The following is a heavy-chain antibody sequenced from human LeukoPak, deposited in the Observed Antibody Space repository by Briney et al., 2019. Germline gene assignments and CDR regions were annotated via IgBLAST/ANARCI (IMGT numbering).Heavy chain of an antibody. J-gene: IGHJ4*02. CDR2: IRYDGSNK. D-gene: IGHD6-13*01. CDR3: AKTYSSSRRQYYFDY. Sequence: GGSLRLSCAGSGFPFSNSGMHWVRQAPGKGLEWVAFIRYDGSNKYYADSVKGRFTISRDNSKNTLYLQMNSLRAEDTAVYYCAKTYSSSRRQYYFDYWGQGTLVTVSS. CDR1: GFPFSNSG. V-gene: IGHV3-30*02.